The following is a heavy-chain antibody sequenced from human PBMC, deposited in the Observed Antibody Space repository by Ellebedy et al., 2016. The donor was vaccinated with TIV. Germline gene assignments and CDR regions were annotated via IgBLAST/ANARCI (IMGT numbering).Heavy chain of an antibody. V-gene: IGHV3-53*01. J-gene: IGHJ1*01. D-gene: IGHD3-22*01. CDR1: GFTVSSDY. CDR3: ARAIGGYYDPAYFQG. Sequence: GGSLRLSCAASGFTVSSDYMSWVRQAPGRGLECVSVFSSGASTYYADSVRGRFTISRDKSKNTLYLQMNSLRVDDTAVYYCARAIGGYYDPAYFQGWGQGTLVTVSS. CDR2: FSSGAST.